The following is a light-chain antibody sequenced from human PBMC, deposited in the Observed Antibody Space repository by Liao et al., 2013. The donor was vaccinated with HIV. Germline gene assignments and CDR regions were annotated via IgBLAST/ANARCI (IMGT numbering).Light chain of an antibody. CDR2: QDT. J-gene: IGLJ1*01. V-gene: IGLV3-1*01. Sequence: SYEVTQPPSVSVSPGQTATITCSGDNLGEKYACWYQQKAGRSPLMVIYQDTKRPSGIPERFSGSNSGDTATLTISGTQPVDEATYYCQTWDSTSYVFGTGTKVIVL. CDR1: NLGEKY. CDR3: QTWDSTSYV.